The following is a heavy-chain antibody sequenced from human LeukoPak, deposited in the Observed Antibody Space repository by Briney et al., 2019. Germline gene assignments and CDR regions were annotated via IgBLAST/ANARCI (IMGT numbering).Heavy chain of an antibody. Sequence: ASVKVSCKASGYTFTSYAIHWVRQAPGQRLEWMGWISAGNGNTKYSQNFQGRVTFISNTSATTAFMELSSLRSEDAAVYYCARDSGSGNNDYWGQGTLDTVSS. V-gene: IGHV1-3*01. CDR1: GYTFTSYA. CDR3: ARDSGSGNNDY. J-gene: IGHJ4*02. D-gene: IGHD1-26*01. CDR2: ISAGNGNT.